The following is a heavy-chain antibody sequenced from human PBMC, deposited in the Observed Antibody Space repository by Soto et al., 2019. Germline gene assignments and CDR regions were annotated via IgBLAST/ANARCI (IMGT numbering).Heavy chain of an antibody. CDR3: ARGGLGHYDFWSGYYSTNWFDP. CDR2: IYYSGGT. CDR1: GGSISSYY. J-gene: IGHJ5*02. V-gene: IGHV4-59*01. D-gene: IGHD3-3*01. Sequence: SETLSLTCTVSGGSISSYYWSWIRQPTGKGLEWIGYIYYSGGTNYNPSLKSRVTISVDTSKNQFSLKLSSVTAADTAVYYCARGGLGHYDFWSGYYSTNWFDPWGQGTLVTVSS.